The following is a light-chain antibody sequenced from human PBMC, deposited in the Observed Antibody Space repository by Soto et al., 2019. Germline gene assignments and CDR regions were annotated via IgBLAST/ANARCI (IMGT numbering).Light chain of an antibody. CDR3: HQHDYSPQT. J-gene: IGKJ5*01. CDR2: NAF. CDR1: QSVGNNF. V-gene: IGKV3-20*01. Sequence: EIVLTQSPGTLSLSPGERATLSCRASQSVGNNFLSWYQQRPGQAPRLLIYNAFSRATGISDRFSGSGSGTDFTLTISRLEPEDFAVYYCHQHDYSPQTFGRGTRLDIK.